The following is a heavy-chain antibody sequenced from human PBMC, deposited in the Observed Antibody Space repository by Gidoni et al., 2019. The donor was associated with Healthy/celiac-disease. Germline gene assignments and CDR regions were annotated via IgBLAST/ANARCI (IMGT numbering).Heavy chain of an antibody. J-gene: IGHJ5*02. CDR3: ARLPGYYGSGSYPWFDP. V-gene: IGHV4-39*01. D-gene: IGHD3-10*01. Sequence: QLQLQESGPGLVKPSETLSLTCTVSGGSLSRSSYYWGWIRQPPGKGLEWIVSIYYSGSTYYNPSLKRRVTISVDTSKNQFSLKLSSVTAADTAVYYCARLPGYYGSGSYPWFDPWGQGTLVTVSS. CDR2: IYYSGST. CDR1: GGSLSRSSYY.